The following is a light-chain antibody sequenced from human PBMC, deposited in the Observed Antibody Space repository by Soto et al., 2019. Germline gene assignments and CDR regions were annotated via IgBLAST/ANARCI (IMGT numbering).Light chain of an antibody. CDR1: QSVNRY. Sequence: DIQLIQSPSSLSASVGDRVTITCRASQSVNRYLNWYQQKPGNAPKLLLYTASNLQSGVPSRFSGSGSGTDFTITIISLQPEDFAIYYCQQSFTMPRTFGPGTKVDFK. J-gene: IGKJ3*01. CDR2: TAS. V-gene: IGKV1-39*01. CDR3: QQSFTMPRT.